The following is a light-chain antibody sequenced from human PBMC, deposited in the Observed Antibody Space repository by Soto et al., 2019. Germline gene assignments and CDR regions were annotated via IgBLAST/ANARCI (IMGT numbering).Light chain of an antibody. CDR2: KAS. CDR1: QSISSS. Sequence: DIQMTQSPSTLSAFVGDRVTITCRASQSISSSLTWYQQKPGKAPKLLIYKASSLESGVPSRFGGSGSGTEFTLTITSLHPDDFATCAGQQYNTHPWTFGQGTTV. J-gene: IGKJ1*01. CDR3: QQYNTHPWT. V-gene: IGKV1-5*03.